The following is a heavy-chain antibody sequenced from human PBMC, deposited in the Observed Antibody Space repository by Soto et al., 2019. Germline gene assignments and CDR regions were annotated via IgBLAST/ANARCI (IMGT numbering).Heavy chain of an antibody. CDR2: ISSSGSTI. CDR3: ARESRFWSGYYSTHFDY. V-gene: IGHV3-48*03. D-gene: IGHD3-3*01. J-gene: IGHJ4*02. Sequence: PGGSLRLSCAASGFTFSSYEMNWVRQAPGKGLEWVSYISSSGSTIYYADSVKGRFTISRDNAKNSLYLQMNSLRAEDTAVYYCARESRFWSGYYSTHFDYWGQGTLVTVSS. CDR1: GFTFSSYE.